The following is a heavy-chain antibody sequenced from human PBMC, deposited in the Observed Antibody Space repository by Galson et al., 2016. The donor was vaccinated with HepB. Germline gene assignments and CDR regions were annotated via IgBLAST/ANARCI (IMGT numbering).Heavy chain of an antibody. D-gene: IGHD3-9*01. V-gene: IGHV3-33*01. CDR3: ARGEYYDILTGTNEDY. J-gene: IGHJ3*01. CDR1: GFTFSSYG. CDR2: IWFDGSNK. Sequence: SLRLSCAASGFTFSSYGMHWVRQAPGKGLEWVAVIWFDGSNKYYADSVKGRFTISRDNSRNTLYLQMNSLRAEDTAVYYCARGEYYDILTGTNEDYWGQGTMVTVSS.